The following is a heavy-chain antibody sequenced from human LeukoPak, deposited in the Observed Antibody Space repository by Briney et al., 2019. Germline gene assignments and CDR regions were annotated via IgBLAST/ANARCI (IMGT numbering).Heavy chain of an antibody. CDR2: IYYSGST. V-gene: IGHV4-30-4*01. Sequence: SETLSLTCTVSGGSISSGDYYWSWIRQPPGKGLEWIGYIYYSGSTYYNPSLKSRVTISVDTSKNQFSLKLSSVTAADTAVYYCARDFHDYGDYYYYYGMDVWGQGTTVTVSS. D-gene: IGHD4-17*01. CDR1: GGSISSGDYY. J-gene: IGHJ6*02. CDR3: ARDFHDYGDYYYYYGMDV.